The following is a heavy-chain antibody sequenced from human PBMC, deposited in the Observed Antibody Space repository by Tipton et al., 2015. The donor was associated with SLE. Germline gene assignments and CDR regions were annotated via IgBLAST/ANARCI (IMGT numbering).Heavy chain of an antibody. V-gene: IGHV4-34*01. J-gene: IGHJ3*02. Sequence: GLVKPSETLSLTCAVYGGSFSGYYWSWIRQPPGKGLEWIGEINDSGSTNYNPSLKSRVTISVDTSKNQFSLNLSSVTGADTAMYYCARGKDYDFWSGYYRRDAIDIWGQGTMVTVSS. CDR1: GGSFSGYY. CDR2: INDSGST. CDR3: ARGKDYDFWSGYYRRDAIDI. D-gene: IGHD3-3*01.